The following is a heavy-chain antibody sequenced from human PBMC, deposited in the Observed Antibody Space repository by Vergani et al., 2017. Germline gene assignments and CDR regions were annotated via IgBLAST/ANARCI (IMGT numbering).Heavy chain of an antibody. V-gene: IGHV4-39*01. CDR1: GDSISSSSYY. CDR2: IYYSGST. Sequence: QLQLQESGPGLVKPSETLSLTCTVSGDSISSSSYYWGWIRQPPGKVLEWIGSIYYSGSTYYNPSLKSRVTISVDTSKNQFSLKVSSVTAADTAVYYCARNLAYCGGDCYSYYYGMDVWGQGTTVTVSS. CDR3: ARNLAYCGGDCYSYYYGMDV. J-gene: IGHJ6*02. D-gene: IGHD2-21*02.